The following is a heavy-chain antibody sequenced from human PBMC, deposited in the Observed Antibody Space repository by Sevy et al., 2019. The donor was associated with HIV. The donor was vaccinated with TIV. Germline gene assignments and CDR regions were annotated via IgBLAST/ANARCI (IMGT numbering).Heavy chain of an antibody. CDR3: GRDPGGLPAGMMGWFDP. D-gene: IGHD2-2*01. V-gene: IGHV1-3*04. CDR2: INTANGNT. Sequence: ASVKVSCKASGYTFSYYAVHWVRQAPGQRLEWMGWINTANGNTKYSQKFQGRLTITRDTSASIVYMQLSSLRSEDTAVYYCGRDPGGLPAGMMGWFDPWGQGTLVTVSS. J-gene: IGHJ5*02. CDR1: GYTFSYYA.